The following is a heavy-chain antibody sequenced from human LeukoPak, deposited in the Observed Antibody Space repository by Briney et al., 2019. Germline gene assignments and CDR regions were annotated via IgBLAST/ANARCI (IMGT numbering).Heavy chain of an antibody. V-gene: IGHV1-18*01. CDR1: GYTFTSYG. CDR2: ISAYNGNT. J-gene: IGHJ5*02. CDR3: ARVIAAAGTHWFDP. Sequence: ASVKVSCKASGYTFTSYGISWVRQAPGQGLEGMGWISAYNGNTNYAQKLQGRVTMTTDTSTSTAYMELRSLRSDDTAVYYCARVIAAAGTHWFDPWGQGTLVTVSS. D-gene: IGHD6-13*01.